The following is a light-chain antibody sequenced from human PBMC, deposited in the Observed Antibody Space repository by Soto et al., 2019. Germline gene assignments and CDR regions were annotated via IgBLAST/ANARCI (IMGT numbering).Light chain of an antibody. CDR1: SSDVGAYNY. CDR3: CSYARSDTYVV. CDR2: EVS. Sequence: QSALTQPASVSGSPGQSITISCTGTSSDVGAYNYVSWYQQHPGKAPKLMIYEVSDRPSGVSNRFSGSKSGNTASLTISGLQAEDEAYYYCCSYARSDTYVVFGGGTKVTVL. J-gene: IGLJ2*01. V-gene: IGLV2-14*01.